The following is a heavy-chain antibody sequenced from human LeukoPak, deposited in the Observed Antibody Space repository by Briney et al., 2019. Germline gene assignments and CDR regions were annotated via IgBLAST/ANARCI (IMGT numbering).Heavy chain of an antibody. J-gene: IGHJ4*02. D-gene: IGHD6-19*01. Sequence: SETLSLTCTVSGGSISSYYWSWIRQPPGKGLEWIGYIYYSGSTNYNPSLKSRVTISVDTSKNQFSLKLSSVTAVDTAVYYCARRRSSGLIDYWGQGTLVTVSS. CDR1: GGSISSYY. V-gene: IGHV4-59*08. CDR3: ARRRSSGLIDY. CDR2: IYYSGST.